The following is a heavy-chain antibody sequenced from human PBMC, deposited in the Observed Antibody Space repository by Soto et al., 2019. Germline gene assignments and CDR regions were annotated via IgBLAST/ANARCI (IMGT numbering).Heavy chain of an antibody. Sequence: VASVKVSCKASGYTFTSYAMHWVRQAPGQRLEWMGWINAGNGNTKYSQKFQGRVTITRDTSASTAYMELSSLRSEDTAVYYCATPQYYDGCLDSWGQGTLVTVSS. J-gene: IGHJ4*02. CDR1: GYTFTSYA. CDR2: INAGNGNT. D-gene: IGHD3-22*01. CDR3: ATPQYYDGCLDS. V-gene: IGHV1-3*01.